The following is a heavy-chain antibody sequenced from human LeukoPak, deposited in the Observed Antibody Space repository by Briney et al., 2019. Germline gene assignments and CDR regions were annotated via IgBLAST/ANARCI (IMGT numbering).Heavy chain of an antibody. D-gene: IGHD5-24*01. CDR2: IYYSGST. J-gene: IGHJ4*02. V-gene: IGHV4-59*04. CDR1: GGSISSFY. Sequence: PSETLSLTCTVAGGSISSFYWSWIRQPPGKGLEWIGYIYYSGSTYYNPSLKSRVTISVDTSKNQFSLKLSSVTAADTAVYYCARHVRRDGYNFAYWGQGTLVTVSS. CDR3: ARHVRRDGYNFAY.